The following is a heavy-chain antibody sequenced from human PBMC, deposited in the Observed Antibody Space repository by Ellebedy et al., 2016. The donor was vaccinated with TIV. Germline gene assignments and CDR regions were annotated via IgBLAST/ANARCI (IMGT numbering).Heavy chain of an antibody. V-gene: IGHV1-46*01. J-gene: IGHJ4*02. CDR1: GYTFTNSY. CDR2: INPSGGAT. D-gene: IGHD3-10*01. CDR3: ARDPAYGSGTSSFDY. Sequence: AASVKVSCKASGYTFTNSYMHWVRQAPGQGLEWMGIINPSGGATTYARRFQGRVTMTRDTSTSTVYMEMSSLRSEDTAVYYCARDPAYGSGTSSFDYWGQGTLITVSS.